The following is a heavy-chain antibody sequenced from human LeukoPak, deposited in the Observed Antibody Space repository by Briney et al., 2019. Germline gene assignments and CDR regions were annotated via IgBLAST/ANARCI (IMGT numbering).Heavy chain of an antibody. CDR3: ASGGYSYGGKIDY. CDR1: GLISSPHW. D-gene: IGHD5-18*01. CDR2: ISGSGGST. Sequence: PGGSLRLSCVASGLISSPHWMHWVRQAPGKGLEWVSAISGSGGSTYYADSVKGRFTISRDNSKNTLYLQMNSLRAEDTAVYYCASGGYSYGGKIDYWGQGTLVTVSS. J-gene: IGHJ4*02. V-gene: IGHV3-23*01.